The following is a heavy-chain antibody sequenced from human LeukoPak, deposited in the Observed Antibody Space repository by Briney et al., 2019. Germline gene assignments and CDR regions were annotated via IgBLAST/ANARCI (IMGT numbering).Heavy chain of an antibody. D-gene: IGHD6-19*01. CDR3: ARGIEVARFDY. CDR2: ISSSSSYI. V-gene: IGHV3-21*04. CDR1: GFTFSSYS. J-gene: IGHJ4*02. Sequence: PGGSLRLSCAASGFTFSSYSMNWVRQAPGKGLEWVSSISSSSSYIYYADSVKGRFTISRDNSKNTLFLQMNSLRTEDTAIYYCARGIEVARFDYWGQGALVTVSS.